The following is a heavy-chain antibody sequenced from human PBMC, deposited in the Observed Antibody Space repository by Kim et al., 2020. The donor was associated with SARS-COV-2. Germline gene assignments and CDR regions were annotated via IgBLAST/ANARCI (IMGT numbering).Heavy chain of an antibody. Sequence: SVKVSCKASGGTFSSYAISWVRQAPGQGLEWMGGIIPIFGTANYAQKFQGRVTITADESTSTAYMELSSLRSEDTAVYYCARGDLSGYDPYYYYGMDVWGQGTTVTVSS. CDR3: ARGDLSGYDPYYYYGMDV. D-gene: IGHD5-12*01. CDR1: GGTFSSYA. V-gene: IGHV1-69*13. CDR2: IIPIFGTA. J-gene: IGHJ6*02.